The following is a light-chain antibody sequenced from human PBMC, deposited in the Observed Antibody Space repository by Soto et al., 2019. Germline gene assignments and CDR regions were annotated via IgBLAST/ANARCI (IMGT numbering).Light chain of an antibody. Sequence: QSALTQPASVSGSPGQSIAISCTGTSSDVGGYDYVSWYQQHAGKAPKLMLYDVSNRPSGVSNRVSGCQSGNTVSRTISGLRAEDEADYYGGSYTIIHTYVFGSGTKLTVL. V-gene: IGLV2-14*01. J-gene: IGLJ1*01. CDR2: DVS. CDR1: SSDVGGYDY. CDR3: GSYTIIHTYV.